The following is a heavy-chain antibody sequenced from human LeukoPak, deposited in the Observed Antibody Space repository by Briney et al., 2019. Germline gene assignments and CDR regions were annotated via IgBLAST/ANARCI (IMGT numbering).Heavy chain of an antibody. CDR3: ARGGRLPNVGGGGYYFDY. V-gene: IGHV4-59*01. J-gene: IGHJ4*02. D-gene: IGHD3-16*01. CDR1: GGSISSYY. Sequence: SETLSLTCTVSGGSISSYYWSWIRQPPGKGLEWIGYIYHSGSTNYNPSLKSRVTISVDTSKNQFSLKLSSVTAADTAVYYCARGGRLPNVGGGGYYFDYWGQGTLVTVSS. CDR2: IYHSGST.